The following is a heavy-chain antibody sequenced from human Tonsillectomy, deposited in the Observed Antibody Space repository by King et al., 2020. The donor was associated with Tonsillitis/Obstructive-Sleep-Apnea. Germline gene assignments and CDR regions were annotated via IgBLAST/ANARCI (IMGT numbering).Heavy chain of an antibody. D-gene: IGHD4-23*01. Sequence: QVQLQQWGAGLLKPSETLSLTCAVYGGSFSGYYWSWIRQPPGKGLEWIGEINHSGSTNYNPSLKSRVTISVDTSKNQFSLKLSSVTAADTAVYYCGRVVTRPARFDPWGQGTLVTVSS. CDR2: INHSGST. J-gene: IGHJ5*02. CDR1: GGSFSGYY. CDR3: GRVVTRPARFDP. V-gene: IGHV4-34*01.